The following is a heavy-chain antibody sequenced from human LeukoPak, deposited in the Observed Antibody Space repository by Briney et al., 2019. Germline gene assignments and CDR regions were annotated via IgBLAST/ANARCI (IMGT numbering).Heavy chain of an antibody. CDR3: ARLIRYSAHFDY. V-gene: IGHV4-38-2*02. J-gene: IGHJ4*02. CDR1: GYSISSGYY. D-gene: IGHD2-21*01. Sequence: SETLSLTCTVSGYSISSGYYWGWIRQPPGKGLEWIGSIYHSGSTYYNPSLKSRVTISVDTSKNQFSLKLSSVTAADTAVYHCARLIRYSAHFDYWGQGTLVTVSS. CDR2: IYHSGST.